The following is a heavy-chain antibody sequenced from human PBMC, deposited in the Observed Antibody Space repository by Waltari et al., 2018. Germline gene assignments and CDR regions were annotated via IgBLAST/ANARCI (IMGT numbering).Heavy chain of an antibody. D-gene: IGHD2-2*01. Sequence: QVQLQQWGAGLLKPSETLSLTCAVYGGSFSGYHWSWIRQPPGKGMEWIGEINHSGSTNSNSALKSRVTISVDTSKNQFSLKLRSVTAADTAVYYCARPYCSSASCYGAFDIWGQGTMVTVSS. J-gene: IGHJ3*02. CDR3: ARPYCSSASCYGAFDI. CDR1: GGSFSGYH. CDR2: INHSGST. V-gene: IGHV4-34*01.